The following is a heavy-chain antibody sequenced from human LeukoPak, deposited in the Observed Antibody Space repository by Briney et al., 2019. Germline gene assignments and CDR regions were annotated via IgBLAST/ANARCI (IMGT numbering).Heavy chain of an antibody. D-gene: IGHD3-10*01. CDR3: AISSIWFGELWGY. Sequence: ASVKVSCKASGYTFTSYDINWVRQATGQGLEWMGWMNPNSGNTGYAQKFQGRVTMTRNTSTSTAYMELSSLRSEDTAVYYCAISSIWFGELWGYWGQGTLVTVSS. CDR1: GYTFTSYD. V-gene: IGHV1-8*01. J-gene: IGHJ4*02. CDR2: MNPNSGNT.